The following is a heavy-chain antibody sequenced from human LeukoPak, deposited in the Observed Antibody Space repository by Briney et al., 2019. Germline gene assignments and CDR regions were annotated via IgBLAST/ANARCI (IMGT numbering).Heavy chain of an antibody. CDR2: INHSGST. CDR3: ARRRIPGYSSSWNYYYYMDV. D-gene: IGHD6-13*01. CDR1: GGSFSGYY. J-gene: IGHJ6*03. Sequence: SETLSLTCAVYGGSFSGYYWSWIRQPPGKGLEWIGEINHSGSTNYNPSLKSRVTISVDTSKNQFSLKLSSVTAADTAVYYCARRRIPGYSSSWNYYYYMDVWGKGTTVTVSS. V-gene: IGHV4-34*01.